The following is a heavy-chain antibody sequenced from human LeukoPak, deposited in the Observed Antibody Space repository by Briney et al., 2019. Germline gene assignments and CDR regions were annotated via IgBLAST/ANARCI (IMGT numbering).Heavy chain of an antibody. CDR3: AKGGHDFNPFYW. Sequence: GGSLRLSCAASGFTFSTSAMGWVRQAPGKGLEWVSSIKGDGGDPFYADSVKGRFTISRDNSKNTLFLQLNSLRADDSAVYYCAKGGHDFNPFYWWGQGTLVTVSS. D-gene: IGHD2-21*02. V-gene: IGHV3-23*01. J-gene: IGHJ4*02. CDR1: GFTFSTSA. CDR2: IKGDGGDP.